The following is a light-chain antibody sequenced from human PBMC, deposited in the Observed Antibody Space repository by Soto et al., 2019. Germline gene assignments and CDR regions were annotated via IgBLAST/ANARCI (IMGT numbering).Light chain of an antibody. J-gene: IGKJ1*01. CDR3: QQYAASPRT. CDR1: QSVSSNY. V-gene: IGKV3-20*01. Sequence: EIVLTQSPGTLSLSPRERATLSCRASQSVSSNYLAWYQHKPGQAPRLLIYGASNRAPGIPDRYSGSGSGTDFNLTISRLEPEDFAVYYRQQYAASPRTFGQGTQVEV. CDR2: GAS.